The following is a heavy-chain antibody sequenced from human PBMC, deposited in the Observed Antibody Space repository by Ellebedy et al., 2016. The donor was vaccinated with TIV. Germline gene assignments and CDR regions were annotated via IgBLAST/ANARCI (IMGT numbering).Heavy chain of an antibody. CDR1: GYTFTSYD. CDR2: MNPNSGNT. CDR3: AGVSIAVAAHGMDV. V-gene: IGHV1-8*03. J-gene: IGHJ6*02. D-gene: IGHD6-19*01. Sequence: AASVKVSCKASGYTFTSYDINWVRQATGQGLEWMGWMNPNSGNTGYAQKFQGRVTITRNTSISTAYMELSSLRSEDTAVYYCAGVSIAVAAHGMDVWGQGTTVTVSS.